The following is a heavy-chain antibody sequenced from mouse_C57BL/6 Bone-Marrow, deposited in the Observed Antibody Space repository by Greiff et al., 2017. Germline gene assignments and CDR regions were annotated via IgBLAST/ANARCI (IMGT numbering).Heavy chain of an antibody. Sequence: VQLQQSGPGLVKPSQSLSLTCSVTGYSITSGYYWNWIRQFPGNKLEWMGYISYDGSNNYNPSLKNRISITRDTSKNQFFLKLNSVTTEDTATYYCASGVYDYWGQGTSVTVSS. D-gene: IGHD2-3*01. CDR1: GYSITSGYY. CDR2: ISYDGSN. V-gene: IGHV3-6*01. J-gene: IGHJ4*01. CDR3: ASGVYDY.